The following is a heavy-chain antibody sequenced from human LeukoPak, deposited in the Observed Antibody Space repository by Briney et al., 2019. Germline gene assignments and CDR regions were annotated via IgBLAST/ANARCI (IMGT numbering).Heavy chain of an antibody. D-gene: IGHD1-14*01. CDR2: LYIDGNT. J-gene: IGHJ4*02. CDR3: ARGVEPLAANTLAY. Sequence: GGSLRLSCAASGFTVITNDMTWVRQAPGKGLEWVSVLYIDGNTKYADSVQGRFIISRNNSKNTLYLEMNSLSPDDTAVYYCARGVEPLAANTLAYWGQGTLVTVSS. CDR1: GFTVITND. V-gene: IGHV3-53*01.